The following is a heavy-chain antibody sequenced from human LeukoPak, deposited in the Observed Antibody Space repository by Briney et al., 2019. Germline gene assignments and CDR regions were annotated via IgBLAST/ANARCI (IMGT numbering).Heavy chain of an antibody. CDR3: ARGGSLTMVRGVVIPRAFDI. CDR2: ISSSGSTI. V-gene: IGHV3-11*01. D-gene: IGHD3-10*01. CDR1: GFTFSDYY. Sequence: GGSLRLSCTASGFTFSDYYMNWIRQAPGKGLECVSYISSSGSTIYYADSVKGRLTISRDNAKNSLYLQMNSLRAEDTAVYYCARGGSLTMVRGVVIPRAFDIWGQGTRVTVSS. J-gene: IGHJ3*02.